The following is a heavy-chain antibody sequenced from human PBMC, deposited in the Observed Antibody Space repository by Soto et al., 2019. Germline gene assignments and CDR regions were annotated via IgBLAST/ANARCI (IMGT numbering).Heavy chain of an antibody. J-gene: IGHJ6*03. CDR1: GGSISSYY. CDR2: IYCSGST. V-gene: IGHV4-59*01. D-gene: IGHD3-3*01. Sequence: SETLSLTCTVSGGSISSYYWSWIRQPPGKGLEWIGYIYCSGSTNYNPSLKSRVTISVDTSKNQFSLKLSSVTAADTAVYYCGRVYDFWRGYPTTNYYYYMDVWGKGTTVTVSS. CDR3: GRVYDFWRGYPTTNYYYYMDV.